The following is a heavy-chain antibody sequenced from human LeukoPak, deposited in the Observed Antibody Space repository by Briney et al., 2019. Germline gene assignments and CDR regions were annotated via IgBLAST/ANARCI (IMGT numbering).Heavy chain of an antibody. CDR2: IYTSGST. D-gene: IGHD6-6*01. Sequence: SETLSLTCTVSGGSISSYYWSWIRQPARKGLEWIGRIYTSGSTNYNPSLKSRVTMSVDTSKDQFSLKLSSVTAADTAVYYCASGRLAARTLYYYYYMDVWGKGTTVTVSS. CDR1: GGSISSYY. CDR3: ASGRLAARTLYYYYYMDV. J-gene: IGHJ6*03. V-gene: IGHV4-4*07.